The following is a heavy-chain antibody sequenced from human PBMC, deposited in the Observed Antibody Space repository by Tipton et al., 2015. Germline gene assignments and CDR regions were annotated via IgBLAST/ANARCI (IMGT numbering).Heavy chain of an antibody. V-gene: IGHV3-NL1*01. CDR3: ARSAGGGIYGAYSDY. J-gene: IGHJ4*02. Sequence: SLRLSCVASGFIFDDSALHWVRQTPGKGLEWVSIIYSGGSTYYPDSVKGRFTISRDNSKNTLYLQMNSLRTEDTAVYYCARSAGGGIYGAYSDYWGQGALVTVSS. CDR1: GFIFDDSA. D-gene: IGHD4/OR15-4a*01. CDR2: IYSGGST.